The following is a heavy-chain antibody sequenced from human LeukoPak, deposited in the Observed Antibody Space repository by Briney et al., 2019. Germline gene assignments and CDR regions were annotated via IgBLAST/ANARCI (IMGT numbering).Heavy chain of an antibody. J-gene: IGHJ5*02. V-gene: IGHV4-4*02. D-gene: IGHD2-15*01. CDR1: GGSISSSNW. CDR2: IYHSGNT. Sequence: SGTLSLTCAVSGGSISSSNWWSWVRQPPGKGLEWIGEIYHSGNTNYNPSHQSRVTMSVDTSKNQFSLKLSSVTAADTAVYYCARVNTQGVPSPWGQGILVTVSS. CDR3: ARVNTQGVPSP.